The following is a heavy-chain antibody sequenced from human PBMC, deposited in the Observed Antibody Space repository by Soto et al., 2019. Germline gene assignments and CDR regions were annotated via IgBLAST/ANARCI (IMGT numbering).Heavy chain of an antibody. CDR2: IIPILGIA. J-gene: IGHJ4*02. Sequence: ASVKVSCKASGGTFSSYTISWVRQAPGQGLEWMGRIIPILGIANYAQKFQGRVTITADKSTSTAYMELSSLRSEDTAVYCCARERSGYYFDYWGQGTLVTVSS. V-gene: IGHV1-69*04. CDR3: ARERSGYYFDY. D-gene: IGHD3-10*01. CDR1: GGTFSSYT.